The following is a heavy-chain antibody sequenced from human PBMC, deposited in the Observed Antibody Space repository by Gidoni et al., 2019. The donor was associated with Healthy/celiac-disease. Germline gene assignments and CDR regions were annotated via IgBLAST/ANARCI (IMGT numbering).Heavy chain of an antibody. V-gene: IGHV3-23*01. CDR1: GFTCSGYA. CDR2: ISGSGGST. Sequence: EVQLLESGGGLVQPGGSVRPPCAASGFTCSGYALGWVRPAPGKGLEWVSAISGSGGSTYYADSVKGRFTISRDNSKNTLYLQMNSLRAEDTAVYYCAKSKVYYYDSSGHDYWGQGTLVTVSS. CDR3: AKSKVYYYDSSGHDY. D-gene: IGHD3-22*01. J-gene: IGHJ4*02.